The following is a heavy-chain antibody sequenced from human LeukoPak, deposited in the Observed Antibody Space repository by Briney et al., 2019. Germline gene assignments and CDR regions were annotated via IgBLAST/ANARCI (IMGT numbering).Heavy chain of an antibody. CDR2: IYYSGST. V-gene: IGHV4-59*01. D-gene: IGHD3-22*01. Sequence: PSETLSLTCTVSGGSISSYYWSWIRQPPGKGLEWIGYIYYSGSTNYNPSLKSRVTISVDTSKNQFSLKLSSVTAADTDVYYCARDGPSPYYYDSSGLGGYYMDVWGKGTTVTVSS. J-gene: IGHJ6*03. CDR1: GGSISSYY. CDR3: ARDGPSPYYYDSSGLGGYYMDV.